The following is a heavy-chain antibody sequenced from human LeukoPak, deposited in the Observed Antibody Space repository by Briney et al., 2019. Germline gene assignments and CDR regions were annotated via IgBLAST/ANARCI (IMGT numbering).Heavy chain of an antibody. CDR1: GFTFSGYA. CDR2: IFTSGITT. V-gene: IGHV3-48*03. J-gene: IGHJ4*02. Sequence: GGSLRLSCAASGFTFSGYAMHWVRQAPGKGLEWVSYIFTSGITTYYTDSVKGRFTISRDNAKNSLYLQMNSLRAEDKAVYYCARTLRGSSGYDWGFDSWGQGTLVTVSS. CDR3: ARTLRGSSGYDWGFDS. D-gene: IGHD5-12*01.